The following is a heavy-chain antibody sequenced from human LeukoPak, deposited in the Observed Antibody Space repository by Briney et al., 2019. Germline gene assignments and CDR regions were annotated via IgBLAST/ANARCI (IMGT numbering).Heavy chain of an antibody. J-gene: IGHJ4*02. V-gene: IGHV1-69*05. CDR1: GGTFSSYA. CDR3: ARVAQSYGSGSYKDFDY. CDR2: IIPIFGTA. Sequence: SVKVSCKASGGTFSSYAISWVRQAPGQGLEWMGGIIPIFGTANYAQKFQGRVTITTDESTSTAYMELSSLRSEDTAVYYCARVAQSYGSGSYKDFDYWGQGTLVTVSS. D-gene: IGHD3-10*01.